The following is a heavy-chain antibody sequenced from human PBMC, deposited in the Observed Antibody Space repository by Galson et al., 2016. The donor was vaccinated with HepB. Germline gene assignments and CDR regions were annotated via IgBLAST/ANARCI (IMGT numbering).Heavy chain of an antibody. D-gene: IGHD3-22*01. CDR2: IYYSGST. J-gene: IGHJ4*02. CDR3: ARSFDISGHYFAY. Sequence: TLSLTCTVSGGSISSGGYYWSWIRQHPGKGLEWIGYIYYSGSTEYNPSLKSRVSMSVDTSKNQFSLKLTSVTAADTAVYYCARSFDISGHYFAYWGQGTLATVSS. CDR1: GGSISSGGYY. V-gene: IGHV4-31*03.